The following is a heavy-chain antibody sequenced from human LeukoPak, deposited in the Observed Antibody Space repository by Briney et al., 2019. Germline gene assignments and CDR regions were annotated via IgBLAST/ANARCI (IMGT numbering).Heavy chain of an antibody. CDR2: TSGSGGST. Sequence: GGSLRLPCAASGFTVSSNYMSWVRQAPGKGLEWVSATSGSGGSTYYADSVKGRFTISRDNSKNTLYLQMNSLRAEDTAVYYCAKVPFLNYDFWSGYSPHDAFDIWGQGTMVTVSS. D-gene: IGHD3-3*01. J-gene: IGHJ3*02. CDR3: AKVPFLNYDFWSGYSPHDAFDI. CDR1: GFTVSSNY. V-gene: IGHV3-23*01.